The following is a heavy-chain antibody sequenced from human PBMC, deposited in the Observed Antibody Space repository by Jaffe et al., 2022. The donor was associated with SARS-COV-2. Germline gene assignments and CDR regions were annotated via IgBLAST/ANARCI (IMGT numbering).Heavy chain of an antibody. D-gene: IGHD3-10*01. J-gene: IGHJ4*02. CDR1: GYTFTSYY. V-gene: IGHV1-46*01. CDR2: INPSGGST. Sequence: QVQLVQSGAEVKKPGASVKVSCKASGYTFTSYYMHWVRQAPGQGLEWMGIINPSGGSTSYAQKFQGRVTMTRDTSTSTVYMELSSLRSEDTAVYYCARGSTMVRGVMYFDYWGQGTLVTVSS. CDR3: ARGSTMVRGVMYFDY.